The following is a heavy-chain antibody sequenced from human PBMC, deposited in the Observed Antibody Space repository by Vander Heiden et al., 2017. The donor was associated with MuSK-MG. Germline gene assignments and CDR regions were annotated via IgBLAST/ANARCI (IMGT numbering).Heavy chain of an antibody. D-gene: IGHD2-15*01. CDR1: GFTFSSYG. Sequence: QVQLVESGGGVVQPGRSLRLSCAASGFTFSSYGMHWVRQAPGKGLEWVAVIWYDGSNKYYADSVKGRFTISRDNSKNTLYLQMNSLRAEDTAVYYCAKEYCSGGSCYYYYYYYMDVWGKGTTVTVSS. J-gene: IGHJ6*03. V-gene: IGHV3-33*06. CDR2: IWYDGSNK. CDR3: AKEYCSGGSCYYYYYYYMDV.